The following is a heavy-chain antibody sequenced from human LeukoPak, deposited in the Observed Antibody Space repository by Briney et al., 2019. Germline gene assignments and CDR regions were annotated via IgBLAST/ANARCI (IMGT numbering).Heavy chain of an antibody. V-gene: IGHV4-38-2*02. D-gene: IGHD6-13*01. J-gene: IGHJ4*02. Sequence: SETLSLTCTVSGYSISSGYYWGCIRQPPGKGLEWIGSIYNSGSTYYNPSLKSRVTISVDTSKNQFSLKLSSVTAADTAVYYCARGDTAAGDFDYWGQGTLVTVSS. CDR3: ARGDTAAGDFDY. CDR2: IYNSGST. CDR1: GYSISSGYY.